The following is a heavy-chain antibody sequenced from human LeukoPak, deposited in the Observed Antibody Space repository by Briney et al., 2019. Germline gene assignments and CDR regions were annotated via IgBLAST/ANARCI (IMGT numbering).Heavy chain of an antibody. CDR1: GYTLTELS. CDR3: ATSRVGDTVSLDY. V-gene: IGHV1-24*01. Sequence: ASVKVSRKVSGYTLTELSIHWVRQSPGKGLEWMGGFEPEDAKTFYAQRFQGRITMTEDTSTNTGYMNLSSLRSEDTAIYYCATSRVGDTVSLDYWGQGSLVTVSS. D-gene: IGHD1-26*01. CDR2: FEPEDAKT. J-gene: IGHJ4*02.